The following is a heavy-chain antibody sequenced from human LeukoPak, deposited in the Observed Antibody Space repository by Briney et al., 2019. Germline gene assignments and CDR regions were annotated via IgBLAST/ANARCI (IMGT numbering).Heavy chain of an antibody. Sequence: ASVKVSCKASGFTFTGYYIHWVRQAPGQGLECVGWINPNSGGTNYAQKFQGRVTMPRDTSITTAYMELIGLRSDDTAIYYCARGKLAAPGRTGYNWFDPWGQGTLVTVSS. J-gene: IGHJ5*02. D-gene: IGHD6-13*01. V-gene: IGHV1-2*02. CDR1: GFTFTGYY. CDR2: INPNSGGT. CDR3: ARGKLAAPGRTGYNWFDP.